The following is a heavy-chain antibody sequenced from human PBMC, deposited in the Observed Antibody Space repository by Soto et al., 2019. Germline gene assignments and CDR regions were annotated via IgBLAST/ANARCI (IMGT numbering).Heavy chain of an antibody. CDR3: ARGGEDGDYVSMVGMY. CDR2: INPNSGGT. CDR1: GYTFTGYY. J-gene: IGHJ4*02. D-gene: IGHD4-17*01. V-gene: IGHV1-2*04. Sequence: QVQLVQSGAEVKKPGASVKVSCKASGYTFTGYYMHWVRQAPGQRLEWMGWINPNSGGTNYAQKFQGWVTMTRDTSISTAYMEMIRLRSDDTAVYYCARGGEDGDYVSMVGMYWGQGTLVTVSS.